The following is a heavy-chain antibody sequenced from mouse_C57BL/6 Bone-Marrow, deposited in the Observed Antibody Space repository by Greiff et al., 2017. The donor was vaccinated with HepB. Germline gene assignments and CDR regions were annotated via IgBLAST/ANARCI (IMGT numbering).Heavy chain of an antibody. J-gene: IGHJ2*01. CDR2: ISYDGSN. CDR3: AREPYYYGSSYGN. CDR1: GYSITSGYY. V-gene: IGHV3-6*01. Sequence: EVKLQESGPGLVKPSQSLSLTCSVTGYSITSGYYWNWIRQFPGNKLEWMGYISYDGSNNYNPSLKNRISITRDTSKNQFFLKLNSVTTEDTATYYCAREPYYYGSSYGNWGQGTTLTVSS. D-gene: IGHD1-1*01.